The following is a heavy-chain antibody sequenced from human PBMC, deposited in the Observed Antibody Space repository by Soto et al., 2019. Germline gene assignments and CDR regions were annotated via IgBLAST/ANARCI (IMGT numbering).Heavy chain of an antibody. CDR1: GFTFSDYW. Sequence: EVQLVESGGGLVQPGGSLRLSCAASGFTFSDYWIHWVRQAPGKGLVWVSRIKTDGSSTDYADSVKGRFTISRDNAKNTLYLQMNSLNAEDTAVYYCAKREGNTYGLFHWGQGTLVTVSS. V-gene: IGHV3-74*01. D-gene: IGHD5-18*01. CDR2: IKTDGSST. J-gene: IGHJ4*02. CDR3: AKREGNTYGLFH.